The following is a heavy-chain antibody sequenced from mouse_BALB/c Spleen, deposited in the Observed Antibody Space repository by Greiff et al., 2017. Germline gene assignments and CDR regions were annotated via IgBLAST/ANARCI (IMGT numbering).Heavy chain of an antibody. CDR1: GFTFTDYY. CDR2: IRNKANGYTT. V-gene: IGHV7-3*02. CDR3: ARSMITSYFDY. J-gene: IGHJ2*01. Sequence: EVQRVESGGGLVQPGGSLRLSCATSGFTFTDYYMSWVRQPPGKALEWLGFIRNKANGYTTEYSASVKGRFTISRDNSQSILYLQMNTLRAEDSATYYCARSMITSYFDYWGQGTTLTVSS. D-gene: IGHD2-4*01.